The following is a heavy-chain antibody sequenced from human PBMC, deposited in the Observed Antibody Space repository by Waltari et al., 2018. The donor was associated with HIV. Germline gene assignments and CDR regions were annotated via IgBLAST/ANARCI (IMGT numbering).Heavy chain of an antibody. J-gene: IGHJ4*02. CDR2: IGSSSSPT. V-gene: IGHV3-48*02. CDR1: GFTFSSYS. D-gene: IGHD6-13*01. CDR3: ARRIAAGGTQYFEY. Sequence: EVQLVESGGNLVQPGGSLRLSCAASGFTFSSYSMNWVRQAPGKGLEWVSYIGSSSSPTYYADSVRGRFTISRDNAKNSLYLQMNSLRDEDTAVYYCARRIAAGGTQYFEYWGQGTLVTVSS.